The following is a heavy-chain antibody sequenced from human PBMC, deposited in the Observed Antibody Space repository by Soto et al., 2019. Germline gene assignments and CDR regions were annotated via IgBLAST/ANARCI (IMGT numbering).Heavy chain of an antibody. CDR1: GYTFTSYD. Sequence: GASVKVSCKASGYTFTSYDINWVRQATGQGLEWMGWMNPNSGNTGYAQKFQGRVTMTRNTSITTAYMELSSLRSEDTAVYYCARGISSYYYYYMAVWGKGTTVTVSS. V-gene: IGHV1-8*01. J-gene: IGHJ6*03. CDR3: ARGISSYYYYYMAV. CDR2: MNPNSGNT.